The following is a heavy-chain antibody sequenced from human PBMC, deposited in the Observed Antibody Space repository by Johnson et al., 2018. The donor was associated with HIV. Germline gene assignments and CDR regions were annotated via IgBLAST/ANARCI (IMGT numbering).Heavy chain of an antibody. Sequence: VQLVESGGGVVQPGRSLRLSCAASGFTFSSYGMHWVRQAPGKGLEWVAVIWYDGSNKYYEDSVKGRLPISRDNSKNKLYLQMNSLRVEDTAVYYCAKDLRQVAVNDVFDIWGQGTVV. D-gene: IGHD5/OR15-5a*01. V-gene: IGHV3-33*06. CDR2: IWYDGSNK. CDR3: AKDLRQVAVNDVFDI. J-gene: IGHJ3*02. CDR1: GFTFSSYG.